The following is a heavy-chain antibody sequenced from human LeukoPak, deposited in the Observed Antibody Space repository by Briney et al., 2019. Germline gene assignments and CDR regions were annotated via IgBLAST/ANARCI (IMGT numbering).Heavy chain of an antibody. CDR1: GYSINSGYY. CDR3: AREFLSSSWSKGIDY. CDR2: IYYSGST. D-gene: IGHD6-13*01. V-gene: IGHV4-38-2*02. Sequence: PSETLSLTCTVSGYSINSGYYWSWIRQPPGKRLEWIGSIYYSGSTYSNPTLKSRLTISVDTSKNQISLNLTSVTAADAAVYYCAREFLSSSWSKGIDYWGQGTLVTVSS. J-gene: IGHJ4*02.